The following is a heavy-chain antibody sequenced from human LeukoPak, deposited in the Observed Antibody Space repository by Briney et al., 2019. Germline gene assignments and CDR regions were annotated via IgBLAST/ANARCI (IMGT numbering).Heavy chain of an antibody. CDR3: AKTGYDSSGYFYYYGMDV. Sequence: GSLRLSCAASGFTFSSYAMSWVRPAPGKGLEWVSAISGSGGSTYYADSVKGRFTISRDNSKNTLYLQMNSLRAEDTAVYYCAKTGYDSSGYFYYYGMDVWGQGTTVTVSS. CDR2: ISGSGGST. V-gene: IGHV3-23*01. D-gene: IGHD3-22*01. CDR1: GFTFSSYA. J-gene: IGHJ6*02.